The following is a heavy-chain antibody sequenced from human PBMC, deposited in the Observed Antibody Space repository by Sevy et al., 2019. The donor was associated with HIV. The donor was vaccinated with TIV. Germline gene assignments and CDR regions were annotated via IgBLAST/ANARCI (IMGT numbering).Heavy chain of an antibody. D-gene: IGHD3-22*01. J-gene: IGHJ4*02. Sequence: SETLSLTCAVYGGSFSGYYWSWIRHPPGKGLEWIGEINHSGSTNYNPSLKSRVTISVDTSKNQFSLKLSSVTAADTAVYYCARGSEDSSGYNTPSGYWGQGTLVTVSS. V-gene: IGHV4-34*01. CDR2: INHSGST. CDR1: GGSFSGYY. CDR3: ARGSEDSSGYNTPSGY.